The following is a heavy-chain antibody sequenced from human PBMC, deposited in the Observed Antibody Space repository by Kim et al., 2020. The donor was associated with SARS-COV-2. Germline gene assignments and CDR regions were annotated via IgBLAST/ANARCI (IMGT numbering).Heavy chain of an antibody. D-gene: IGHD6-19*01. V-gene: IGHV4-39*01. J-gene: IGHJ4*02. Sequence: SETLSLTCTVSGGSISSSSYYWGWIRQTPGKGLEWIGSIYYSGSTYYNPSLKSRVTISVDTSKNQFSLKLGSVTAADTAVYYCARHLIAVAGWPNYYFDYWGQGTLVTVSS. CDR3: ARHLIAVAGWPNYYFDY. CDR2: IYYSGST. CDR1: GGSISSSSYY.